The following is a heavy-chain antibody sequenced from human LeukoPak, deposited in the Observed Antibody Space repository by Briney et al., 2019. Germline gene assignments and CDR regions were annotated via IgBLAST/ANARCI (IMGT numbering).Heavy chain of an antibody. CDR2: IYSGGST. V-gene: IGHV3-66*01. CDR1: GFTVRSSY. J-gene: IGHJ4*02. CDR3: ARETVQAYYGSGSYND. Sequence: GGSLRLSCAASGFTVRSSYMSWVRQAPGKGLEWVSVIYSGGSTYYADSVKGRFTISRDNSKNTLFLQMNSLRAEDTAVYYCARETVQAYYGSGSYNDWGQGTLVTVSS. D-gene: IGHD3-10*01.